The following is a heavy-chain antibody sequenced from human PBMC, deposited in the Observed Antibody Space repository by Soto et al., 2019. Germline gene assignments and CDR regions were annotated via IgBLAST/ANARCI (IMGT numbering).Heavy chain of an antibody. J-gene: IGHJ6*02. CDR1: GGTFSSYC. D-gene: IGHD2-2*01. CDR2: IIPISGTA. CDR3: PRSQGSSTSLEIYYCYYYGMDV. V-gene: IGHV1-69*01. Sequence: QVQLVQSGAEVKKPGSSVKVSCKASGGTFSSYCISWVRQAPGQGLEWMGGIIPISGTANYAQKFQGRVTLPADESTSTAYMELGSLRSEDTAVYYCPRSQGSSTSLEIYYCYYYGMDVWGQGTTVTVSS.